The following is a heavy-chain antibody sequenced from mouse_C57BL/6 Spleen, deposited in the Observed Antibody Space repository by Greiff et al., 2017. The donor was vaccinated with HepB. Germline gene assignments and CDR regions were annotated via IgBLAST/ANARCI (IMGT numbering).Heavy chain of an antibody. Sequence: VKLQESGPGLVQPSQSLSITCTVSGFSLTSYGVHWVRQSPGKGLEWLGVIWRGGSTDYNAAFMSRLSITKDNSKSQVFFKMNSLQADDTAIYYCAKGDGSSSSWFAYWGQGTLVTVSA. D-gene: IGHD1-1*01. CDR1: GFSLTSYG. CDR2: IWRGGST. J-gene: IGHJ3*01. CDR3: AKGDGSSSSWFAY. V-gene: IGHV2-5*01.